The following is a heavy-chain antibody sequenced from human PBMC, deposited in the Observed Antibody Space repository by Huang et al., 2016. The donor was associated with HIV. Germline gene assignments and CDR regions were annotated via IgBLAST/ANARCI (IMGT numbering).Heavy chain of an antibody. CDR3: ARVIWGGWAAATGRSNGYYMDV. D-gene: IGHD3-16*01. J-gene: IGHJ6*03. CDR2: INQEGSEK. V-gene: IGHV3-7*01. CDR1: GFTLGTYW. Sequence: EVQVVASGGGLAQAGGSLSLACAASGFTLGTYWMTWVRKDPGDGLRGVAKINQEGSEKYNVDSVKGRFTISRDNAKKSLYLQVNSLRAEDTAVYYCARVIWGGWAAATGRSNGYYMDVWGKGTTVTVSS.